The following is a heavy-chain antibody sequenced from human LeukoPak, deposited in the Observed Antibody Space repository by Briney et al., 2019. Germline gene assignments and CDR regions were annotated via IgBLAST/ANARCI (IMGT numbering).Heavy chain of an antibody. D-gene: IGHD6-13*01. Sequence: GRSLRLSCAASGFTFSSYAMHWVRQAPGKGLEWVAVISYDGSNKYYADSVKGRFILSRDNSRDPLYLQMNSLRAEDTAVYYCAKGGIPAAGRGPYWGQGTLVTVSS. CDR1: GFTFSSYA. V-gene: IGHV3-30-3*01. CDR3: AKGGIPAAGRGPY. J-gene: IGHJ4*02. CDR2: ISYDGSNK.